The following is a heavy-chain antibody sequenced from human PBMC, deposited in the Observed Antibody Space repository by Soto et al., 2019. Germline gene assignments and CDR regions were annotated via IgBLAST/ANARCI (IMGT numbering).Heavy chain of an antibody. CDR1: GVTFSSYW. Sequence: GRFMRLSCAASGVTFSSYWISWVSQAPGKGLEWVANIKQDGSEKYYVDSVKGRFTISRDNAKNSLYLQMNSLRAEDTAVYYCVTDAQNSEWLTLGYWGQGTLVTVSS. D-gene: IGHD3-9*01. V-gene: IGHV3-7*01. CDR3: VTDAQNSEWLTLGY. J-gene: IGHJ4*02. CDR2: IKQDGSEK.